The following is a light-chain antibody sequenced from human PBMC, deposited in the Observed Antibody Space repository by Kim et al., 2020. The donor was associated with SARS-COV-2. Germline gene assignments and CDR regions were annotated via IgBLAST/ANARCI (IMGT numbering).Light chain of an antibody. CDR3: QAWDSSTVV. V-gene: IGLV3-1*01. J-gene: IGLJ2*01. CDR1: KLGDKY. Sequence: SVSPGQTASFTCSGDKLGDKYACWYQQKPGQSPVLVIYQDSTRPSGIPERFSGSNSGNTATLTISGTQAMDEADYYCQAWDSSTVVFGGGTQLTVL. CDR2: QDS.